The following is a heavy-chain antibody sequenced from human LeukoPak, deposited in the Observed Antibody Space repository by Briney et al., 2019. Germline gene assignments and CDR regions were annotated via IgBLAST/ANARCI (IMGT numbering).Heavy chain of an antibody. J-gene: IGHJ6*02. CDR2: ISGGIITT. V-gene: IGHV3-23*01. CDR3: ANMTGLKLTNYGMDV. CDR1: GFTFSTYA. D-gene: IGHD3-9*01. Sequence: GGYLTLACAASGFTFSTYAMSWVRQAPGKGLEWVSAISGGIITTYYTDSVKGRFTISRDNSKHTLDLQMDSLRVDDTAVYYCANMTGLKLTNYGMDVWGQGTTVTVSS.